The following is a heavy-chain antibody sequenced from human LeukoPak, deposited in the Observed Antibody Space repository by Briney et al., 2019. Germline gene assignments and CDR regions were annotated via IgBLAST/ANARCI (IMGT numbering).Heavy chain of an antibody. CDR1: GYSISSGYY. Sequence: SETLSLTCTVSGYSISSGYYWGWIRQPPGKGLEWIGSIYHSGSTYYNPSLKSRVTISVDTSKNQFSLKLSSVTAADTAVYYCARASYSSGWDKSYFDYWGQGTLVTVSS. D-gene: IGHD6-19*01. J-gene: IGHJ4*02. CDR3: ARASYSSGWDKSYFDY. CDR2: IYHSGST. V-gene: IGHV4-38-2*02.